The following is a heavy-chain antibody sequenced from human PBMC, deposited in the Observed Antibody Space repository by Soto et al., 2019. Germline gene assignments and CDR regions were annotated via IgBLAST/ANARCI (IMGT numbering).Heavy chain of an antibody. D-gene: IGHD6-25*01. V-gene: IGHV3-33*01. CDR3: AREGGIAAPLYYGMDV. CDR1: GFTFSSYG. Sequence: GGSLRLSCAASGFTFSSYGTHWVRQAPGKGLEWVAVIWYDGSNKYYADSVKGRFTISRDNSKNTLYLQMNSLRAEDTAVYYCAREGGIAAPLYYGMDVWGQGTTVTVSS. J-gene: IGHJ6*02. CDR2: IWYDGSNK.